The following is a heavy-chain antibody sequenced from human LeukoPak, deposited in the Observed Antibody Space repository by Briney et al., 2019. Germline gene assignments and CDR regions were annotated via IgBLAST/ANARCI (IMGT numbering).Heavy chain of an antibody. CDR2: INPNTGKT. D-gene: IGHD2-15*01. J-gene: IGHJ4*02. CDR3: ARGDGYCSGGSCMIFDY. Sequence: ASVKVSCKASGYTFTSYGISWARQAPGQGLEWMGWINPNTGKTNSAQKLQGRVTMTTDTSTSTGYMELRSLRSDDTAVYYCARGDGYCSGGSCMIFDYWGQGTLVTVSS. V-gene: IGHV1-18*01. CDR1: GYTFTSYG.